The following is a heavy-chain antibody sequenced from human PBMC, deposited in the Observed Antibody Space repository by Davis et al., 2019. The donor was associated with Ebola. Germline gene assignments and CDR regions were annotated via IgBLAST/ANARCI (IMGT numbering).Heavy chain of an antibody. CDR2: INSDGSST. Sequence: GESLKISCAASGFTFSSYWMHWVRQAPGKGLVWVSRINSDGSSTSYADSVKGRFTISRDNAKNTLYLQMNSLRAEDTAVYYCAKDGRYSGYRMDYWGQGTLVTVSS. V-gene: IGHV3-74*01. CDR1: GFTFSSYW. CDR3: AKDGRYSGYRMDY. D-gene: IGHD5-12*01. J-gene: IGHJ4*02.